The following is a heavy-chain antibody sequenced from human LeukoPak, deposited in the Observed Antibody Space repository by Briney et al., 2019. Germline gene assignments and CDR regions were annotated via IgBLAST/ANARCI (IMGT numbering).Heavy chain of an antibody. D-gene: IGHD3-3*01. CDR1: GDSMTNYY. V-gene: IGHV4-59*08. CDR2: ISYSGST. Sequence: SETLSLACTVSGDSMTNYYWSWIRQPPGMGLEWIGYISYSGSTNYNPSLKSRVTFSIDTSKNQFSLWLDSVTAADTAVYYCARGRPPYYDFWSAKTPPFDYWGQGTLVTVSS. J-gene: IGHJ4*02. CDR3: ARGRPPYYDFWSAKTPPFDY.